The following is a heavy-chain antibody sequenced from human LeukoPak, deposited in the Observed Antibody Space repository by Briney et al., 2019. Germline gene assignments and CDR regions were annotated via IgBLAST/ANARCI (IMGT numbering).Heavy chain of an antibody. D-gene: IGHD3-10*01. CDR1: GYTFTTYS. CDR3: ARDGEGTLGY. J-gene: IGHJ4*02. V-gene: IGHV1-18*01. Sequence: ASVKVSCKASGYTFTTYSINWVRQAPGQGLEWMGWISAYNGNTNYAQKLQGRVSMTTDTSTSTAYMELTSLRSDDTAIYYCARDGEGTLGYWGQGTLVTVSS. CDR2: ISAYNGNT.